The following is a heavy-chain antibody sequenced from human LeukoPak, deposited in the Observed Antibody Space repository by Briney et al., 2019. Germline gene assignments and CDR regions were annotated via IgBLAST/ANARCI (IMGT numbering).Heavy chain of an antibody. J-gene: IGHJ4*02. D-gene: IGHD4-17*01. CDR1: GYTFTGYY. CDR3: ARDTSYGDYGSDY. Sequence: GASVKVSCKASGYTFTGYYMHWVRQAPGQGLEWMGWINPNSGGTNYAQKFQGRVTMTRDTYISTAYMELSRLRSDDTAVYCCARDTSYGDYGSDYWSQGTLVTVSS. V-gene: IGHV1-2*02. CDR2: INPNSGGT.